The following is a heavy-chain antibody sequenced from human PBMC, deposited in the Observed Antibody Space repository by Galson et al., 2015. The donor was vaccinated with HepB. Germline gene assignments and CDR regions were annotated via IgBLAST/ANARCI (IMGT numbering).Heavy chain of an antibody. CDR2: IDWDDDK. CDR3: ARTHLSLGLTMVQGNDY. D-gene: IGHD3-10*01. CDR1: GFSLSTSGMC. Sequence: PALVKPTQTLTLTCTFSGFSLSTSGMCVSWIRQPPGKALEWLARIDWDDDKYYSTSLKTRLTISKDTSKNQVVLTMTNMDPVDTATYYCARTHLSLGLTMVQGNDYWGQGTLVTVSS. V-gene: IGHV2-70*11. J-gene: IGHJ4*02.